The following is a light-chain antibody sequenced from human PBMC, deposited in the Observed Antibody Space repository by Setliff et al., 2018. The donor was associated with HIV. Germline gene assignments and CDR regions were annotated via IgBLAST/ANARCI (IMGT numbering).Light chain of an antibody. Sequence: QSALAQPASVSGSPGQSITISCTGTSRDVGGYNYVSWYQQHPGKAPKLIIYEVRNRPSGVPDRFSGSKSGSTASLTISGLQAEDEGDYYCSSHRSSSYVFGTGTKVTVL. V-gene: IGLV2-14*01. CDR3: SSHRSSSYV. CDR2: EVR. CDR1: SRDVGGYNY. J-gene: IGLJ1*01.